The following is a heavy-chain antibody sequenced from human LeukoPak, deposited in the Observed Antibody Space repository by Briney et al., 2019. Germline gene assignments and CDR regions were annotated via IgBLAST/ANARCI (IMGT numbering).Heavy chain of an antibody. CDR2: IYPGDSDT. CDR1: GYSFTSYW. V-gene: IGHV5-51*01. Sequence: GEPLKISCQGSGYSFTSYWIGWVRQMPGKGLEWKGIIYPGDSDTRYSPSFQGQVTISADKSISTAYLQWSSLKASDTAMYYCARGGVGGYRIYYYGMDVWGQGTTVTVSS. J-gene: IGHJ6*02. D-gene: IGHD5-12*01. CDR3: ARGGVGGYRIYYYGMDV.